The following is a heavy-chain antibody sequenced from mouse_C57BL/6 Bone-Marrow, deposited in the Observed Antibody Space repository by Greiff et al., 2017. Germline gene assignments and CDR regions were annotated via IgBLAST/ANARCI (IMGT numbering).Heavy chain of an antibody. CDR1: GFNIKDYY. CDR2: IDPEDGDT. Sequence: VHVKQSGAELVRPGASVKLSCTASGFNIKDYYMHWVKQRPEQGLEWIGRIDPEDGDTEYAPKFQGKATMTADTSSNTADLQLSSLTSEDTAIYYCTTNYGSSTAYWGQGTLVTVSA. V-gene: IGHV14-1*01. CDR3: TTNYGSSTAY. J-gene: IGHJ3*01. D-gene: IGHD1-1*01.